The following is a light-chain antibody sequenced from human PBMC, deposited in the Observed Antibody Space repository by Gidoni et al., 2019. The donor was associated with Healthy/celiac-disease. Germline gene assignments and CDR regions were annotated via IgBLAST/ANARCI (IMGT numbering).Light chain of an antibody. Sequence: QSVLTQPPSASGAPGQRVTISCTGSSSNIGAGYDVHWYQQLPGTAPKLLIYGNSNRPSGVPDRFSGSKSGTSASLAITGLQADDDADYYCQSYDSSLSGAVFGGGTQLTVL. CDR3: QSYDSSLSGAV. CDR2: GNS. V-gene: IGLV1-40*01. CDR1: SSNIGAGYD. J-gene: IGLJ7*01.